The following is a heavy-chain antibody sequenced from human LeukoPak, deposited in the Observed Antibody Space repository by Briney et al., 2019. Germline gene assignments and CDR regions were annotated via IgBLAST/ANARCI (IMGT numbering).Heavy chain of an antibody. J-gene: IGHJ4*02. CDR3: ARRDYDSSGYPLLDC. CDR2: INPNSGGT. D-gene: IGHD3-22*01. Sequence: ASVKVSCKASGYTFTGYYMHWVRQAPGQGLEWMGWINPNSGGTNYAQKFQGRVTMTRDTSISTAYMELSRLRSDDTAVYYCARRDYDSSGYPLLDCWGQGTLVTVSS. V-gene: IGHV1-2*02. CDR1: GYTFTGYY.